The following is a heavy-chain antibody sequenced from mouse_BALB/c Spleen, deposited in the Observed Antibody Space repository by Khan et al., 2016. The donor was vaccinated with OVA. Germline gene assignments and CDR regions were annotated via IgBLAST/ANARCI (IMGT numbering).Heavy chain of an antibody. CDR2: ISYDGSN. D-gene: IGHD1-1*01. J-gene: IGHJ4*01. V-gene: IGHV3-6*02. CDR1: GYSITSGYY. Sequence: VQLKESGPGLVKPSQSLSLTCSVTGYSITSGYYWNWIRQFPGNRLEWMGYISYDGSNNYNPSLKNRISITRDTSKNQFFLKLNSVTTEDTATXDCARSGHFYYGTSYYAMDYWGQGSSVTVSS. CDR3: ARSGHFYYGTSYYAMDY.